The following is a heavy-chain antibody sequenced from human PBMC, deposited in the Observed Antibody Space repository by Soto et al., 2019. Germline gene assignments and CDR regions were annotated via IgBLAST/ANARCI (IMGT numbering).Heavy chain of an antibody. CDR2: IYYTGST. CDR1: GGSINTYY. CDR3: AGGPYYYGLDG. D-gene: IGHD3-10*01. J-gene: IGHJ6*02. V-gene: IGHV4-59*01. Sequence: PSETLSLTCTASGGSINTYYWNWIRQSPGKGLEWIGYIYYTGSTKYNPSLESRVTISVDTSKKQFSLKLKSVTPADTAVYYCAGGPYYYGLDGWGQGTTVTVSS.